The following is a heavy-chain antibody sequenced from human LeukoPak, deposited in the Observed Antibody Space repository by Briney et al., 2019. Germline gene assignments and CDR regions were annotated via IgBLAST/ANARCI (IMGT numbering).Heavy chain of an antibody. CDR1: ADSMNNYY. CDR2: MQDGGTT. CDR3: AKTGSLFGGFLDH. J-gene: IGHJ4*02. Sequence: PSETLSLTCSVFADSMNNYYWTWIRQPPGKGLEWVGNMQDGGTTKFHPSLEGRVTMSIDTSNKQFSLRLRSVTAADTATYYCAKTGSLFGGFLDHWGPGALAIVSS. D-gene: IGHD3-10*02. V-gene: IGHV4-59*01.